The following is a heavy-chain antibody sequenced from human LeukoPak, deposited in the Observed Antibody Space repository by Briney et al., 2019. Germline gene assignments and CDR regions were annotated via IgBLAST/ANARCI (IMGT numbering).Heavy chain of an antibody. CDR1: AFTFRSYG. V-gene: IGHV3-30*02. Sequence: GGSLRLSCAASAFTFRSYGMHWVRQAPGKGLEWVAFIRYHGSDKYYADSVKGRFTISRDNSKNTLYLQMNSLRAEDTAVYYCAKDGYSYGPHGGGFWFDYWGQGTLVTVSS. CDR2: IRYHGSDK. CDR3: AKDGYSYGPHGGGFWFDY. D-gene: IGHD5-18*01. J-gene: IGHJ4*02.